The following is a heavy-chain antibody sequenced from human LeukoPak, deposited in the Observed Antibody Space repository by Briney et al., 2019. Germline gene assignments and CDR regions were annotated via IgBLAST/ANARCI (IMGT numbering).Heavy chain of an antibody. Sequence: ASVKVSCKASGYTFTGHYMHWVRQAPGQGLEWMGWIYPTSGDIDYSHIFEGRVTMTRDTSTSTAYMELSRLRSDDTAVYYCARAAIAVAGDYHYHYMDVWGKGTTVTVFS. J-gene: IGHJ6*03. V-gene: IGHV1-2*02. CDR1: GYTFTGHY. D-gene: IGHD6-19*01. CDR3: ARAAIAVAGDYHYHYMDV. CDR2: IYPTSGDI.